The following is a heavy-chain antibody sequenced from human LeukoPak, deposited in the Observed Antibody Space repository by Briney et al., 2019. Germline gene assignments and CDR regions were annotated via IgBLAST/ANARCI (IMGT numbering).Heavy chain of an antibody. CDR2: ISYDGTNK. D-gene: IGHD6-19*01. CDR1: GFTFDSYT. J-gene: IGHJ4*02. V-gene: IGHV3-30*04. Sequence: PGRSLRLSCAASGFTFDSYTMHWVRQAPGKGLEWVSVISYDGTNKYYGDSVKGRFTISRDNSKNTLYLQMNSLRAEDTAVYYCAKVAVAVAGTIATDYWGQGTLVTVSS. CDR3: AKVAVAVAGTIATDY.